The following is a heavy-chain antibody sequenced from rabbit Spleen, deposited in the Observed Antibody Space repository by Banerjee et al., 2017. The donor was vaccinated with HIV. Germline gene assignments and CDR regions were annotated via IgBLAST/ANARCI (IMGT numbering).Heavy chain of an antibody. CDR3: ARDTGTSFSSYGMDL. CDR1: GVSLNDKDV. J-gene: IGHJ6*01. Sequence: QEQLVESGGGLVKPEGSLTLTCKASGVSLNDKDVMCWVRQAPGKGLEWIACIYAGSSGSTYYATWAKGRFTISKTSSTTVTLQMTSLTAADTATYFCARDTGTSFSSYGMDLWGQGTLVTVS. CDR2: IYAGSSGST. D-gene: IGHD8-1*01. V-gene: IGHV1S45*01.